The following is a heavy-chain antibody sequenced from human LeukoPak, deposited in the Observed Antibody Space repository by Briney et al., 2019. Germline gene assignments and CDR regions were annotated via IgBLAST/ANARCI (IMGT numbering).Heavy chain of an antibody. V-gene: IGHV3-23*01. CDR3: VRVLRGNYDY. D-gene: IGHD1-7*01. J-gene: IGHJ4*02. CDR1: GFTLSDYA. Sequence: GGSLRLSCAASGFTLSDYAMAWVRQAPGKGLEWVSSISSSGNTYYAESVKDRFTISRDNSKNTLYLQMNSVRAEDTSVYYSVRVLRGNYDYWGQGTLVTVSS. CDR2: ISSSGNT.